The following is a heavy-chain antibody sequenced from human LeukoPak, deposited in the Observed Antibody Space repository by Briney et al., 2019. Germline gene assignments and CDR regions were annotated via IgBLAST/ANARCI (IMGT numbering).Heavy chain of an antibody. CDR2: IIPMFGTA. CDR1: GGTFSSYA. CDR3: AKTSDFWAVFFDY. Sequence: SVKVSCKASGGTFSSYAISWVRQAPGQGLEWMGGIIPMFGTANYAQKFQGRVTITADKSTSTAYMELSSLRSEDTALYYCAKTSDFWAVFFDYWAQGPLVTFSS. V-gene: IGHV1-69*06. D-gene: IGHD3/OR15-3a*01. J-gene: IGHJ4*02.